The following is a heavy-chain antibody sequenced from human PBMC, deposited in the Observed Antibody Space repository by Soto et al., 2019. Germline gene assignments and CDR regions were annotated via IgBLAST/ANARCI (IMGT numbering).Heavy chain of an antibody. CDR3: ARSISSSVYYYYMDV. CDR1: GFTVSSNY. D-gene: IGHD6-6*01. J-gene: IGHJ6*03. CDR2: IYSGGST. V-gene: IGHV3-66*01. Sequence: GGSLRLSCAASGFTVSSNYMSWVRQAPGKGLEWVSVIYSGGSTYYADSVKGRFTISRDNSKNTLYLQMNSLRAEDTAVYYCARSISSSVYYYYMDVWGKGTTVTVSS.